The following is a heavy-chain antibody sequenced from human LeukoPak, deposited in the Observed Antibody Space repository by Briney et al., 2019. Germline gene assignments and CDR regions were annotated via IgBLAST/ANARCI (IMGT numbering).Heavy chain of an antibody. D-gene: IGHD3-9*01. V-gene: IGHV4-59*08. CDR3: ARQKRFTRFWAWSFDL. CDR2: IYYSGST. J-gene: IGHJ2*01. Sequence: PSETLSLTCTVSGGSISSYYWSWIRQPPGKGLEWIGYIYYSGSTNYNPSLKSRVTISVDTSKNQFSLKLSSVTAADTAVYYCARQKRFTRFWAWSFDLWGRGTLVTVSS. CDR1: GGSISSYY.